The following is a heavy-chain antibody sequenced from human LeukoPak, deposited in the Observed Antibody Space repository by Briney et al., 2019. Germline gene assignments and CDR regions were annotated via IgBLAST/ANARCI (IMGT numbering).Heavy chain of an antibody. CDR1: GYTFTSYG. CDR3: ARVSVTYYYGSGTPNWFDP. CDR2: ISAYNGNT. J-gene: IGHJ5*02. Sequence: ASVKVSCKASGYTFTSYGISWVRQAPGQGLEWMGWISAYNGNTNYAQKLQGRVTMTTDTSTSTAYMELRSLSSDDTAVYYCARVSVTYYYGSGTPNWFDPWGQGTLVTVSS. V-gene: IGHV1-18*01. D-gene: IGHD3-10*01.